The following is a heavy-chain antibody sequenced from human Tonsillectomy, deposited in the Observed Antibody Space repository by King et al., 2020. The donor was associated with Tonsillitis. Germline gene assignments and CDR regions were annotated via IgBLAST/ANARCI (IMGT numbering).Heavy chain of an antibody. CDR2: ISGSGGST. CDR1: GFTFSSYA. Sequence: QLVQSGGGLVQPGGSLRLSCAASGFTFSSYAMSWVRQGPGKGLEWGSAISGSGGSTYYADSVKGRFTISRDNSKNTLYLQMNRLRAEDTAVYYCAKDHAAFGELPNGWGQGTLVTVSS. D-gene: IGHD3-10*01. V-gene: IGHV3-23*04. CDR3: AKDHAAFGELPNG. J-gene: IGHJ4*02.